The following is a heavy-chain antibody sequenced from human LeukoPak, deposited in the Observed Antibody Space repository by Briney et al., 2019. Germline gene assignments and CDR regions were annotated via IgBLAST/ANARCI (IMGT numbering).Heavy chain of an antibody. CDR3: ARGHSPVAALKKGNWFDP. J-gene: IGHJ5*02. CDR1: GYTFTSYD. CDR2: MNPNSGNT. V-gene: IGHV1-8*01. D-gene: IGHD6-19*01. Sequence: VASVKVSCKASGYTFTSYDINWVRQATGQGLEWMGWMNPNSGNTGYAQKFQGRVTMTRNTSISTAYMELSSLRSEDTAVYYYARGHSPVAALKKGNWFDPWGQGTLVTVSS.